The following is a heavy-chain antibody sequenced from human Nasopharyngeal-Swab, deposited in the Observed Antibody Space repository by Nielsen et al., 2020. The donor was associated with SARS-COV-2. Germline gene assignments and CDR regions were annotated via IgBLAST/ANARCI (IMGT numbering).Heavy chain of an antibody. CDR1: GVTVSINS. CDR3: ARDFWNDAFDI. Sequence: GGSLRLSCAASGVTVSINSISWVRQAPGKGLAWVSVIYSGGSTYYADAVKGRFTIPRDNSKNTLYLQMNSLRAEDTAVYYCARDFWNDAFDIWGQGTMVTVSS. CDR2: IYSGGST. J-gene: IGHJ3*02. V-gene: IGHV3-53*01. D-gene: IGHD3-3*01.